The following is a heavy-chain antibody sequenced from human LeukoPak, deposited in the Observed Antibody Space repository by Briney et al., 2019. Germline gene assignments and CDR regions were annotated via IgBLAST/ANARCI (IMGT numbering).Heavy chain of an antibody. D-gene: IGHD3-22*01. J-gene: IGHJ4*02. CDR2: IRSKANSYAT. Sequence: GGSLRLSCAASGFTFSDSAMHWARQASGKGLEWVGRIRSKANSYATAYAASVKGRFTISREDSKNTAYLQMNSLKTEDTAVYYCTCQAYYDDTSGFNFDYWGQGILVAVSS. CDR3: TCQAYYDDTSGFNFDY. CDR1: GFTFSDSA. V-gene: IGHV3-73*01.